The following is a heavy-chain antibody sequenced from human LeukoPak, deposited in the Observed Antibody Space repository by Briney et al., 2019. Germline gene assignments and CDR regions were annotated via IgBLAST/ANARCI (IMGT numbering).Heavy chain of an antibody. V-gene: IGHV3-30*02. CDR1: GFTFSSYG. CDR2: IRYDGSNK. CDR3: AKDAGGYENPSDY. J-gene: IGHJ4*02. D-gene: IGHD5-12*01. Sequence: PGGSLRLSCAASGFTFSSYGMHWVRQAPGKGLEWVAFIRYDGSNKYYADSVKGRFTISRGNSKNTLYLQMNSLRAEDTAVYYCAKDAGGYENPSDYWGQGTLVTVSS.